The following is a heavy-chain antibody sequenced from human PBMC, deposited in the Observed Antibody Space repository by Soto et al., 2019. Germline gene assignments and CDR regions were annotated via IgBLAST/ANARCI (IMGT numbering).Heavy chain of an antibody. CDR1: GGSIASIYH. CDR2: IYHTGTT. V-gene: IGHV4-38-2*02. Sequence: SETLSLTCAVSGGSIASIYHWAWIRQPPGRGLEWVASIYHTGTTYYNPSLKSRVTISVDTSKNQFSLNLRSVTAADSAVYYCARDSRTPSGGMDVWGQGTTVTVSS. J-gene: IGHJ6*02. CDR3: ARDSRTPSGGMDV.